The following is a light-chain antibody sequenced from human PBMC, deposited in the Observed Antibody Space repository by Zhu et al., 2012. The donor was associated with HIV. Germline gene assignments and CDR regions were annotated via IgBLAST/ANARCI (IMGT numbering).Light chain of an antibody. CDR3: QQRSSWPLT. CDR2: DAS. CDR1: QSVNSY. J-gene: IGKJ4*01. V-gene: IGKV3-11*01. Sequence: EIVLTQSPATLSLSPGERATLSCRASQSVNSYLAWYQQKPGQAPRLLIYDASTRATGIPARFSGSGSGTDFTLTINSLEPEDFAVYYCQQRSSWPLTFGGGTKVELK.